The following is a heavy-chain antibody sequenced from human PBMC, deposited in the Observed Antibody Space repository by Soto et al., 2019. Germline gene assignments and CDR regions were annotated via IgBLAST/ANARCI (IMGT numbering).Heavy chain of an antibody. CDR2: ISYDGRHK. J-gene: IGHJ4*02. V-gene: IGHV3-30*18. CDR1: GFTFSSYA. D-gene: IGHD3-3*02. Sequence: ESGGGVVQPGRSLRLSCEASGFTFSSYAMHWVRQAPGKGLEWVAVISYDGRHKNYTDSVKGRFTISRDTSKDTLYLQMNDLRPEDTALYYCAKDRTSHFWTAYFDSWGQGTLITVSS. CDR3: AKDRTSHFWTAYFDS.